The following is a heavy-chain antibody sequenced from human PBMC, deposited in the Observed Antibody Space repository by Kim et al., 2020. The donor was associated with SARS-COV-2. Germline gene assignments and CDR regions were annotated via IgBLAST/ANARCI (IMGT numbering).Heavy chain of an antibody. Sequence: SRVTISVDTSKNQFSLKLSSVTAADTAVYYGARGLGRITMIVVVIGAFDIWGQGTMVTVSS. CDR3: ARGLGRITMIVVVIGAFDI. V-gene: IGHV4-30-2*05. D-gene: IGHD3-22*01. J-gene: IGHJ3*02.